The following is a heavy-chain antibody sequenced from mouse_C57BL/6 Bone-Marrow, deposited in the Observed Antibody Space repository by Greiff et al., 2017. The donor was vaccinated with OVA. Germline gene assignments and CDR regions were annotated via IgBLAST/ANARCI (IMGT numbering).Heavy chain of an antibody. CDR1: GFSLTSYG. CDR2: IWSGGST. Sequence: QVHVKQSGPGLVQPSQRLSITCTVSGFSLTSYGVHWVRQPPGKGLEWLGVIWSGGSTDYNAAFISRLSISKDNSKSQVFFKMNSLQADDTAIYYCAKNHYYSNSWFAYWGQGTLVTVSA. J-gene: IGHJ3*01. V-gene: IGHV2-4*01. CDR3: AKNHYYSNSWFAY. D-gene: IGHD2-5*01.